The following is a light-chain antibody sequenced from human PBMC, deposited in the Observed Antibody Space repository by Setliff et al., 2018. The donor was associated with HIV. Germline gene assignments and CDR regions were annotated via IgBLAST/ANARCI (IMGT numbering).Light chain of an antibody. CDR3: LLYLSSGIEV. CDR1: SGSVSTSNY. CDR2: STN. V-gene: IGLV8-61*01. J-gene: IGLJ1*01. Sequence: QTVVTQEPAFSVSPGGTVTLTCGLTSGSVSTSNYPSWYQQTPGQAPRTLIYSTNIRFSGVPDRFSGSIVGNKAALTIAGAQADDESDYFCLLYLSSGIEVFGTGTKVTVL.